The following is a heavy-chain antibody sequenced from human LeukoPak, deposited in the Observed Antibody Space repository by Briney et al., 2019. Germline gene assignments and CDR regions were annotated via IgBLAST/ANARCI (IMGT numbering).Heavy chain of an antibody. V-gene: IGHV3-30*18. Sequence: GSLRLSCAASGFTFSSYGMHWVRQAPGKGLEWVAVISYDGSNKYYADSVKGRFTISRDNSKNTLYLQMNSLRAEDTAVYYCAKNSPGGFDYWGQGTLVTVSS. CDR3: AKNSPGGFDY. CDR2: ISYDGSNK. D-gene: IGHD2-8*02. J-gene: IGHJ4*02. CDR1: GFTFSSYG.